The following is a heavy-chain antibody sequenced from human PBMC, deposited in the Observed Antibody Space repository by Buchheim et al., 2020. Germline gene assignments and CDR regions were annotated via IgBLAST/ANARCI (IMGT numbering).Heavy chain of an antibody. CDR2: ISGSGGST. CDR3: AKGDSPYYYDSSGYFAYYYYYYGMDV. Sequence: EVQLLESGGGLVQPGGSLRLSCAASGFTFSSYAMSWVRQAPGKGLEWVSAISGSGGSTYYADSVKGRFTISRDNSKNTLYLQMNSLRAEDTAVYYCAKGDSPYYYDSSGYFAYYYYYYGMDVWGQGTT. D-gene: IGHD3-22*01. CDR1: GFTFSSYA. V-gene: IGHV3-23*01. J-gene: IGHJ6*02.